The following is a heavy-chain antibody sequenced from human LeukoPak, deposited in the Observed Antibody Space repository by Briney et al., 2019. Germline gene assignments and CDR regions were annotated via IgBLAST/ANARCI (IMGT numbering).Heavy chain of an antibody. J-gene: IGHJ5*02. D-gene: IGHD3-22*01. V-gene: IGHV3-48*04. CDR1: GFTFSSYS. CDR3: ARDYYVSSGYYGWFDP. CDR2: ISSGGSTT. Sequence: GGSLRLSCAASGFTFSSYSMNWVRQAPGKGLEWVSYISSGGSTTYYADSVRGRFTISRDNAKNSLYLQMNSLRAEDTAVYYCARDYYVSSGYYGWFDPWGQGTLVTVSS.